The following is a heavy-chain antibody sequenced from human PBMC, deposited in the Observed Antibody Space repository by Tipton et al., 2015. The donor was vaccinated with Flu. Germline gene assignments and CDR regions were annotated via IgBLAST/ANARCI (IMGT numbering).Heavy chain of an antibody. CDR2: IYHSGST. V-gene: IGHV4-38-2*02. Sequence: TLSLTCTVSGYSISSGYYWGWIRQPPGKGLEWIGSIYHSGSTYYNPSLKSRVTISVDMSKNQFSLKLSSVTAADTAVYYCAREVITFGGVIVRFDYWGQGTLVTVSS. CDR3: AREVITFGGVIVRFDY. D-gene: IGHD3-16*02. CDR1: GYSISSGYY. J-gene: IGHJ4*02.